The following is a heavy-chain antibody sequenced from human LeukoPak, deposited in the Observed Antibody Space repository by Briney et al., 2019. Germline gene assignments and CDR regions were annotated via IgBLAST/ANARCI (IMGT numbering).Heavy chain of an antibody. Sequence: GESLKISCRGAGYGFTTYWIAWVRQPPTKGLEWMATIFPGDSGTRYSPSFQGQVTISADSSISTAYLQWSSLKVSDTATYYCARGIIGYFYYRDVWGEGTTVIVSS. CDR3: ARGIIGYFYYRDV. V-gene: IGHV5-51*01. CDR2: IFPGDSGT. D-gene: IGHD2/OR15-2a*01. CDR1: GYGFTTYW. J-gene: IGHJ6*03.